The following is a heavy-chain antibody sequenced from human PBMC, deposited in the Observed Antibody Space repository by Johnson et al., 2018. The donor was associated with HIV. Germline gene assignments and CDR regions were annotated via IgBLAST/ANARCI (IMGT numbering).Heavy chain of an antibody. CDR2: IRYDGSNK. D-gene: IGHD1-26*01. V-gene: IGHV3-30*02. J-gene: IGHJ3*02. CDR1: GFTFSSYG. Sequence: VQVVESGGGVVPPGGSLRLSCAASGFTFSSYGMHWVRQAPGKGLEWVAFIRYDGSNKYYADSVKGRFTISRDNSKNTLYLQMNSLRAEDTAVYYCAKDRPRVGATAPSGGMDFDIWGQGTMVTVSS. CDR3: AKDRPRVGATAPSGGMDFDI.